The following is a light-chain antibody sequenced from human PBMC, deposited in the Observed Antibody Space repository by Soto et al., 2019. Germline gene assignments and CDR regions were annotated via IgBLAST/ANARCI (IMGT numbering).Light chain of an antibody. CDR3: AAWDDSLGGSWV. V-gene: IGLV2-8*01. CDR1: SSDVGGYNY. CDR2: EVS. J-gene: IGLJ3*02. Sequence: QLVLTQPPSASGSPGQSVTISCTGTSSDVGGYNYVSWYQQHPGKAPKLMIYEVSERPSGVPDRFSGSKSSNTASLTVSGLQAEDEADYSCAAWDDSLGGSWVFGGGTKVTVL.